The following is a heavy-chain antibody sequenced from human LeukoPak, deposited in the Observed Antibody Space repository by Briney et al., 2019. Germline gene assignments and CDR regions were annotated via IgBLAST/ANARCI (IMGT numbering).Heavy chain of an antibody. J-gene: IGHJ4*02. CDR3: AREELGYCSGGSCPLSYFDY. D-gene: IGHD2-15*01. CDR2: IYHSGST. CDR1: GGSISSYY. V-gene: IGHV4-59*12. Sequence: SETLSLTCTVSGGSISSYYWSWIRQPPGKGLEWIGYIYHSGSTYYNPSLKSRVTISVDRSKNQFSLKLSSVTAADTAVYYCAREELGYCSGGSCPLSYFDYWGQGTLVTVSS.